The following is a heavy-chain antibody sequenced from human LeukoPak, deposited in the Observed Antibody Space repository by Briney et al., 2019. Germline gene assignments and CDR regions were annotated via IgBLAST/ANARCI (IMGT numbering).Heavy chain of an antibody. CDR1: GYTFTSYD. J-gene: IGHJ4*02. CDR2: MNPNSGNT. D-gene: IGHD3-10*01. V-gene: IGHV1-8*01. Sequence: GASVKVSCKASGYTFTSYDINWVRQATGQGLEWMGWMNPNSGNTGYAQKFQGRVTMTRNTSISTAYMELSGLRSEDTAVYYCASSRTGSGSLSSFDYWGQGTLVTVSS. CDR3: ASSRTGSGSLSSFDY.